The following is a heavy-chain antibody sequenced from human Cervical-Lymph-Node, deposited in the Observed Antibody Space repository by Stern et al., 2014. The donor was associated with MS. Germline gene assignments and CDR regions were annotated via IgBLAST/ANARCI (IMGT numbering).Heavy chain of an antibody. CDR1: GFTFSSYW. Sequence: EVQLVESGGGLVQPGGSLRLSCAASGFTFSSYWMSWVRQAPGKELEWVTNIKQDGSEQYYVDSVKGRFTISRSKAKQSQYLQMNSLRAEDTAVYYCAREWSPPWYFDLWGRGTLVTVSS. CDR2: IKQDGSEQ. J-gene: IGHJ2*01. V-gene: IGHV3-7*01. D-gene: IGHD2-15*01. CDR3: AREWSPPWYFDL.